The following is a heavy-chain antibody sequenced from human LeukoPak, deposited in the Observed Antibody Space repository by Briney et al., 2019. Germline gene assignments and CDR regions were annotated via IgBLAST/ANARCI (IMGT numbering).Heavy chain of an antibody. J-gene: IGHJ4*02. Sequence: PGGSLRLSCAASGFTFSSYAMSWVRQAPGKGLEWVTAISGSGGSTSYADSVKGRFTISRDDSKNTLYLQMNSLRVEDTAVYYCAKVRGSGRELDYWGQGTVVTVPS. CDR3: AKVRGSGRELDY. D-gene: IGHD3-10*01. V-gene: IGHV3-23*01. CDR2: ISGSGGST. CDR1: GFTFSSYA.